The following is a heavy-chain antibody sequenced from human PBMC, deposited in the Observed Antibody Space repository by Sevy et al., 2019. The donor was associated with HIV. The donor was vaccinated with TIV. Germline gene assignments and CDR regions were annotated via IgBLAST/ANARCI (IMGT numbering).Heavy chain of an antibody. CDR2: IKQDGIRT. J-gene: IGHJ4*02. CDR3: ARWIEGASGGDFDY. Sequence: GGSLRLSCAGSGFTVRSYGMSWVRQAPGKGLEWVANIKQDGIRTDYVDSVKGRFTISRDNAKNSLDMHMKSVRDADVDEYYCARWIEGASGGDFDYWGQGTLVTVSS. CDR1: GFTVRSYG. D-gene: IGHD1-26*01. V-gene: IGHV3-7*01.